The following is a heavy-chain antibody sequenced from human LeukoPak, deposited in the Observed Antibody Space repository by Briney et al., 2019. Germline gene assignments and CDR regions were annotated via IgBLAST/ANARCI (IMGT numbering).Heavy chain of an antibody. D-gene: IGHD5-18*01. J-gene: IGHJ4*02. CDR3: AKELRGYSYGEH. CDR1: GFTFNNYG. V-gene: IGHV3-30*18. Sequence: GGSLRLSCAASGFTFNNYGMHWFRQAPGKGLEWVAVVSFDGSKKFYGDSVKGRFTISRDSSKDTLSLRMNSLRAEDTAVYYCAKELRGYSYGEHWGQGTLVTVSS. CDR2: VSFDGSKK.